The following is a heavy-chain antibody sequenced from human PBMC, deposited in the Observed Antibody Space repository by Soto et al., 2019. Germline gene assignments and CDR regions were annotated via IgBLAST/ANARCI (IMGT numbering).Heavy chain of an antibody. D-gene: IGHD3-3*01. CDR2: IYPGDSDT. V-gene: IGHV5-51*01. CDR1: GYSFTSYW. J-gene: IGHJ6*03. CDR3: ARRSWSGYPTDYYYYMDV. Sequence: PGESLEISCKGSGYSFTSYWIGWVRQMPGKGLEWMGIIYPGDSDTRYSPSFQGQVTISADKSISTAYLQWSSLKASDTAMYYCARRSWSGYPTDYYYYMDVWGKGTTVTVSS.